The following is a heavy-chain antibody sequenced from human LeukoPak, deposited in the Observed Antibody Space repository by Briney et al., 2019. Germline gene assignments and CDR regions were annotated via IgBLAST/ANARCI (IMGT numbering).Heavy chain of an antibody. CDR1: GGSISSYY. V-gene: IGHV4-59*08. D-gene: IGHD3-22*01. CDR2: IYYSGST. Sequence: SETLSLTCTVSGGSISSYYWSWIRQPPGKGLEWIGYIYYSGSTNYNPSLKSRVTISVDTSKNQFSLKLSSVTAADTAVYYCARRASYYYDSSGYNPWDDAFDIWGQGAMVTVSS. J-gene: IGHJ3*02. CDR3: ARRASYYYDSSGYNPWDDAFDI.